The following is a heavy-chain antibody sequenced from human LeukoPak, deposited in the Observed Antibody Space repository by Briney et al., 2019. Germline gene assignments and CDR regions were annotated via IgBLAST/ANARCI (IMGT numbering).Heavy chain of an antibody. CDR3: ARDAEYSSSWYGDNWFDP. CDR1: GYTFTSYA. CDR2: INAGNGNT. V-gene: IGHV1-3*01. D-gene: IGHD6-13*01. J-gene: IGHJ5*02. Sequence: ASVKVSCKASGYTFTSYAMHWVRQAPGQRLEWMGWINAGNGNTKYSQKLQGRVTMTTDTSTSTAYIELRSLRSDDTAVYYCARDAEYSSSWYGDNWFDPWGQGTLVTVSS.